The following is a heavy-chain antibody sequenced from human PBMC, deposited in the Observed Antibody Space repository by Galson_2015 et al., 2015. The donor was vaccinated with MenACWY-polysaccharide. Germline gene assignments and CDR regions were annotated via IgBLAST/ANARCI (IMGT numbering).Heavy chain of an antibody. D-gene: IGHD1-26*01. V-gene: IGHV4-38-2*01. CDR2: IYHSGST. CDR1: GYSISSGYY. CDR3: ARVEKYSGSYYILH. Sequence: LTCAVSGYSISSGYYWGRIRQPPGKGLEWIGSIYHSGSTYYNPSLKSRVTISVDTSKNQFSLKLSSVTAADTAVYYCARVEKYSGSYYILHWGQGTLVTVSS. J-gene: IGHJ4*02.